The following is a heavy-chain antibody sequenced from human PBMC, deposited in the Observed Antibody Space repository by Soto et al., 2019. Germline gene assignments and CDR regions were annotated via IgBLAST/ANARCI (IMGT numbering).Heavy chain of an antibody. D-gene: IGHD3-10*01. CDR2: ISWNSGSI. CDR3: AKDEAGVIDY. V-gene: IGHV3-9*01. CDR1: GFTFDDYA. J-gene: IGHJ4*02. Sequence: GGSLRLSCAASGFTFDDYAMHWVRQAPGKGLEWVSGISWNSGSIGYADSVKGRFTISRDNAKNSLYLQMNSLRAEDTALYYCAKDEAGVIDYWGQGTLVTVSS.